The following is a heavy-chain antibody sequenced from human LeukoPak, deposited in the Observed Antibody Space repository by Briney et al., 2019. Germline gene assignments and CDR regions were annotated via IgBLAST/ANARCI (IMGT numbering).Heavy chain of an antibody. CDR2: IYSGGST. CDR1: GFTVSSNY. D-gene: IGHD3-10*01. J-gene: IGHJ3*02. V-gene: IGHV3-53*01. Sequence: QPGGSLRLSCAASGFTVSSNYMSWVRQAPGKGLEWVAVIYSGGSTYYADSVKGRFTISRDNSKNTLFLQMNSRRGEDTAVYYCARESPGFDAFDIWGQGTMVTVSS. CDR3: ARESPGFDAFDI.